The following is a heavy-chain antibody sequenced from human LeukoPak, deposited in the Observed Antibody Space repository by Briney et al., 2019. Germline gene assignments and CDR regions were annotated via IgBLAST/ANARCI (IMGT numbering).Heavy chain of an antibody. CDR2: INHSGST. D-gene: IGHD6-13*01. CDR3: ARVPLRRIAAAGTGDY. CDR1: GGSFSGYY. Sequence: SETLSLTCAVYGGSFSGYYWSWIRQPPGKGLEWIGEINHSGSTNYNPSLKSRVTISVDTSKNQFSLKLSFVTAADTAVYYCARVPLRRIAAAGTGDYWGQGTLVTVSS. V-gene: IGHV4-34*01. J-gene: IGHJ4*02.